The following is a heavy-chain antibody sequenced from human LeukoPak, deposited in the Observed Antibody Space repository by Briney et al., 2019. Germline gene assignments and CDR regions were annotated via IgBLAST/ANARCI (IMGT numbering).Heavy chain of an antibody. J-gene: IGHJ1*01. V-gene: IGHV4-38-2*02. CDR3: ARDSSGWLGYFQH. D-gene: IGHD6-19*01. Sequence: PSETLSLTCAVYGGSFSGYYWGWIRQPPGKGLEWIGSIYHSGSTYYNPSLKSRVTISVDTSKNQFSLKLSSVTAADTAVYYCARDSSGWLGYFQHWGQGTLVIVSS. CDR2: IYHSGST. CDR1: GGSFSGYY.